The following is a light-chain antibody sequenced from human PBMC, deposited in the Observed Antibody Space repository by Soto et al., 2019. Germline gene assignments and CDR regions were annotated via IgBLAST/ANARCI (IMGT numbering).Light chain of an antibody. CDR1: QGLVYSDGNTF. J-gene: IGKJ1*01. V-gene: IGKV2-30*01. CDR2: KVS. CDR3: IRGRHSARR. Sequence: DVVLTQSPLSLTVTLGQPASISCTSSQGLVYSDGNTFLNWLQQRPGQSPRRLTYKVSDRDSGVADRSSGSGAGPDFTPRISRVEAEDVGDYYGIRGRHSARRFGRGTKVEL.